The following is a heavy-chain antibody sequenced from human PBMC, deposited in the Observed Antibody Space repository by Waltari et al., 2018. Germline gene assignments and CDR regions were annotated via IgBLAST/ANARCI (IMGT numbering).Heavy chain of an antibody. V-gene: IGHV4-59*01. CDR1: GGSISSYY. CDR2: IYYSGST. CDR3: AIVSCRSLYNLDY. Sequence: QVQLQESGPGLVKPSETLSLTCTVSGGSISSYYWSWIRQPPGKGLVWIGYIYYSGSTNYNPYLKCLVTIPVATSTNQFSLKLSSVTAADTAVYYCAIVSCRSLYNLDYWGQRTLVTVSS. D-gene: IGHD1-1*01. J-gene: IGHJ4*02.